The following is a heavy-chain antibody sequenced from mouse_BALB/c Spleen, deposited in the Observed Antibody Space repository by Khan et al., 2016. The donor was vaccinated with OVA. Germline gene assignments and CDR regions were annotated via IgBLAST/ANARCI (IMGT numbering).Heavy chain of an antibody. J-gene: IGHJ2*01. V-gene: IGHV5-17*02. CDR2: ISGDSSTI. D-gene: IGHD1-1*01. CDR3: ATSYFYGYYFDY. CDR1: GFTFSTYG. Sequence: EVELVESGGGLVQPGGSRKLSCAASGFTFSTYGMHWVRQAPEKGLEWVAYISGDSSTIYYADTVKGRFTISRDNPKTTLFLQMTSLMSEDTARYYCATSYFYGYYFDYWGPGTTLTVSS.